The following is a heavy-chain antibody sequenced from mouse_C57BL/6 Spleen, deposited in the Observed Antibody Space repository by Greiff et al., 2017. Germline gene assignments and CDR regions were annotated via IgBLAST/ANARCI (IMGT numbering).Heavy chain of an antibody. CDR2: IYPRSGNT. CDR3: AREVTTVVPSFDY. D-gene: IGHD1-1*01. CDR1: GYTFTSYG. V-gene: IGHV1-81*01. J-gene: IGHJ2*01. Sequence: VKLMESGAELARPGASVKLSCKASGYTFTSYGISWVKQRTGQGLEWIGEIYPRSGNTYYNEKFKSKATLTADKSSSTAYMELRSLTSEDSAVYFCAREVTTVVPSFDYWGQGTTLTVSS.